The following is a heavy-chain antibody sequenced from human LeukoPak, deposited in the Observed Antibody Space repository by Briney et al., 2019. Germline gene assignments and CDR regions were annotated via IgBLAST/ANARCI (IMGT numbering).Heavy chain of an antibody. CDR3: AKCGDGYNSGYYYYYYMDV. Sequence: PGGSLRLSCAASGFTFSSYAMTWVRQAPGKGLEWVSAISGSGGSTYYADSVKGQFTISRDNSKNTLFLQMNSLRAEDTAVYYCAKCGDGYNSGYYYYYYMDVWGKGTTVTVSS. CDR1: GFTFSSYA. J-gene: IGHJ6*03. V-gene: IGHV3-23*01. CDR2: ISGSGGST. D-gene: IGHD5-24*01.